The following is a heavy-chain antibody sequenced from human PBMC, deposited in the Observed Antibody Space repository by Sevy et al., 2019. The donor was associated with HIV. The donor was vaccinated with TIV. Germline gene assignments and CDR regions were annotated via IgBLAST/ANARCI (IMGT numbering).Heavy chain of an antibody. CDR1: GFTFSSYS. CDR2: ISSSSSYI. CDR3: ARDPSSRSSIIAADNWFDP. V-gene: IGHV3-21*01. Sequence: GGSLRLSCAASGFTFSSYSMNWVRQAPGKGLEWVSSISSSSSYIYYADSVKGRFTISRDNAKNSLYLQMNSLRAEDTAVYYCARDPSSRSSIIAADNWFDPWGREPWSPSPQ. J-gene: IGHJ5*02. D-gene: IGHD6-13*01.